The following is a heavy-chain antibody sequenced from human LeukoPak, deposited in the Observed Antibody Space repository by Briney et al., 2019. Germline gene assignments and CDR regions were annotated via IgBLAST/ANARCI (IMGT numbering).Heavy chain of an antibody. J-gene: IGHJ3*02. CDR3: VRSPGSDAFDI. Sequence: GGSLRLSCAASGFTLSDHYMDWVRQAPGKGLEWVGRSRNKPNSYTTEYAASVKGRFTISRDDSKNSLYLQMNSLKTEDTAVYYCVRSPGSDAFDIWGQGTMVTVSS. CDR2: SRNKPNSYTT. CDR1: GFTLSDHY. D-gene: IGHD1-14*01. V-gene: IGHV3-72*01.